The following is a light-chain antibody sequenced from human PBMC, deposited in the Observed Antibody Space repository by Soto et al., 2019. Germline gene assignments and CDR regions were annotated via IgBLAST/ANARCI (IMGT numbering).Light chain of an antibody. CDR1: QDISTY. Sequence: DIQLTQSPSFLSASVGDTVNITCRASQDISTYLAWYQEKPGKPPRLLVYSASTSQSGLPSRFSGSVSGTDFTLTISSLQPADFATYYCQKLNTYPWMLGKGTTVEIK. V-gene: IGKV1-9*01. CDR3: QKLNTYPWM. J-gene: IGKJ1*01. CDR2: SAS.